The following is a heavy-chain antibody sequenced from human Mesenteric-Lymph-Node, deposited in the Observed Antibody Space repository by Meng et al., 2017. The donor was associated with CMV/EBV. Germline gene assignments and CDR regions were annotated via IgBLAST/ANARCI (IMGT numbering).Heavy chain of an antibody. V-gene: IGHV5-51*01. CDR3: ARGGTGWLLHYYFDY. Sequence: GGSLRLSCKGSGYSFTSYWIGWVRQMPGKGLEWMGIIYPGDSDTRYSPSFQGQVTISADKSISTAYLQWSSLKASDTAMYYCARGGTGWLLHYYFDYWGQGTLVTVSS. CDR2: IYPGDSDT. J-gene: IGHJ4*02. D-gene: IGHD3-22*01. CDR1: GYSFTSYW.